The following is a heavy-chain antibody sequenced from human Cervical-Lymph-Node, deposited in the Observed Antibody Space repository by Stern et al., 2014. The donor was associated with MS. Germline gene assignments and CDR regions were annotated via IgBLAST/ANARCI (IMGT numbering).Heavy chain of an antibody. Sequence: QVQLVQSGAEVKKPGASVKVSCKASGYTFTGYYMHWVRQAPGQGLEWMGRINPNSGGTNYAQKFQGRVPMTRDTSISTAYMELSRLRSDDTAVYYCARWQGQWLVAPSLDYWGQGTLVTVSS. J-gene: IGHJ4*02. V-gene: IGHV1-2*06. CDR3: ARWQGQWLVAPSLDY. D-gene: IGHD6-19*01. CDR1: GYTFTGYY. CDR2: INPNSGGT.